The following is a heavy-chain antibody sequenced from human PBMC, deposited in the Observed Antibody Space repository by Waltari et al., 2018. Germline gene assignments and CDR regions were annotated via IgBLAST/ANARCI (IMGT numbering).Heavy chain of an antibody. J-gene: IGHJ2*01. CDR1: GGSISDSYW. Sequence: QVQLQESGPGVVKPSETLSLTCAVSGGSISDSYWWSWIRQPPGKGLEWIGYIYGSSPSTNYNPSLKSRVTISKDTSKNQFSLSLSSVTAADTAVYYCARDRGSNSRWYFDLWGPGTPITISS. CDR2: IYGSSPST. D-gene: IGHD6-6*01. CDR3: ARDRGSNSRWYFDL. V-gene: IGHV4-28*03.